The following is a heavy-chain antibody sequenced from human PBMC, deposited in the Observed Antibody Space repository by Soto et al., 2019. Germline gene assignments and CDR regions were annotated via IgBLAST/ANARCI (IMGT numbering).Heavy chain of an antibody. D-gene: IGHD3-3*01. J-gene: IGHJ4*02. Sequence: EVQLVESGGGLIQPGGSVTLSCAASGFNIADSYMTWVRQAPGQGLEWVSVISPGGAKYYAPSLKGRFTVFIDKSANMINLQMVRLSAEDTAVYYCARDHADYWSGYYIDSWGRGSLVTVSS. CDR1: GFNIADSY. CDR3: ARDHADYWSGYYIDS. V-gene: IGHV3-53*01. CDR2: ISPGGAK.